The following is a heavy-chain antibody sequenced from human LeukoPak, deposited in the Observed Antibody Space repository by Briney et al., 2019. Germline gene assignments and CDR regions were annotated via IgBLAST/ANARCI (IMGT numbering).Heavy chain of an antibody. J-gene: IGHJ6*02. CDR2: IIPIFGTA. D-gene: IGHD6-19*01. CDR3: ARLAIAVAGTRNYYYYGMDV. V-gene: IGHV1-69*13. Sequence: SVKVSCKASGGTFSSYAISWVRQAPGQGLEWMGGIIPIFGTANYAQKFQGRVTITADESTSTAYMELSSLRSEDTAVYYCARLAIAVAGTRNYYYYGMDVWGQGTTVTVSS. CDR1: GGTFSSYA.